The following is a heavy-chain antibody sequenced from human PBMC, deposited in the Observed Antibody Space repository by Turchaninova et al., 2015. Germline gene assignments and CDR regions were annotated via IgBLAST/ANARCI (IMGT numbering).Heavy chain of an antibody. CDR1: GFTFDVFA. V-gene: IGHV3-9*01. CDR2: ISWNSNNI. CDR3: ARKSIPRGSGTSIYWNFDL. J-gene: IGHJ2*01. Sequence: GESGGDLVQPGRSLILSCAASGFTFDVFALHWVRQAPGKGLELVSGISWNSNNIVYADSVRGRFTISRDNAKNSLYLQMSSLRTEDTALYYCARKSIPRGSGTSIYWNFDLWGRGTLVTVSS. D-gene: IGHD3-10*01.